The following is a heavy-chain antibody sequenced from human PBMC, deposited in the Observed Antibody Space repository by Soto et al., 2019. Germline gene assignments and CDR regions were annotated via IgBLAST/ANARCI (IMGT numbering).Heavy chain of an antibody. J-gene: IGHJ6*02. CDR2: IIPIFGTA. Sequence: ASVKVSCKASGYTFSSYAISWVRQAPGQGLEWMGGIIPIFGTANYAQKFQGRVTITADESTTTVYMEVRSLTSEDTAVYYCARGDATKIVVTTYYAMDVWGQGTTVTVSS. CDR3: ARGDATKIVVTTYYAMDV. CDR1: GYTFSSYA. V-gene: IGHV1-69*13. D-gene: IGHD3-22*01.